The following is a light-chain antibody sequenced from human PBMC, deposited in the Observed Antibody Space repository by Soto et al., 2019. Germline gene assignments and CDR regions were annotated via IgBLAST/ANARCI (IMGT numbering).Light chain of an antibody. CDR3: QYYGSSPRVT. J-gene: IGKJ4*01. CDR1: QSVSGTY. Sequence: EIVLTQSPGTLSLSPGERASLSCRVSQSVSGTYLTWYQQKPGQAPRRLIYGASIRATGIPDRFSGSGSGTDFTLTISRLEPEDFAVYYCQYYGSSPRVTFGGGTKVEIK. CDR2: GAS. V-gene: IGKV3-20*01.